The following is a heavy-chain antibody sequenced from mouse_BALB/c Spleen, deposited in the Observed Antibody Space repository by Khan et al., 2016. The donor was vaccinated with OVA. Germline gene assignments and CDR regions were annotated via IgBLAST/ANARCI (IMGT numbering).Heavy chain of an antibody. J-gene: IGHJ3*01. CDR1: GYTFTSYT. CDR3: VRDGAYHRNDGWFAY. D-gene: IGHD2-14*01. V-gene: IGHV1-4*01. Sequence: QVQLQQSGAELARPGASVKMSRKASGYTFTSYTIHWIKLRPGQGLEWIGYINPSNGYTNYNQKFKDKATLTADKSSTTAYMQLSSLTSDDSAVYNCVRDGAYHRNDGWFAYWGQGTLVTVSA. CDR2: INPSNGYT.